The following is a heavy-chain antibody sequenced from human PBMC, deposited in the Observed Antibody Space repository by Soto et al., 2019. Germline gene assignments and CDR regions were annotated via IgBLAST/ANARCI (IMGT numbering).Heavy chain of an antibody. CDR2: INHSGST. CDR1: GWSFSGYY. V-gene: IGHV4-34*01. Sequence: SETLSLTCAVYGWSFSGYYWTWIRQPPGTGLEWIGEINHSGSTNYNPSLKSRVTISVDTSKNQFSLKLTSVTAADTAVYYCARDKITGLFDYWGEGTLVTVSS. J-gene: IGHJ4*02. D-gene: IGHD2-8*02. CDR3: ARDKITGLFDY.